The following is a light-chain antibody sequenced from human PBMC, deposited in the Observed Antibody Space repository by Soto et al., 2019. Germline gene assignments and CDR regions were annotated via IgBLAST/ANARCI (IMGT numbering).Light chain of an antibody. CDR2: AAS. CDR3: QQYYTYPWT. V-gene: IGKV1-9*01. J-gene: IGKJ1*01. CDR1: QGIANY. Sequence: DIQLTQSPSFLSASVGDGVTITCRASQGIANYFAWYQQKPGKAPKLLIYAASTLQSGVPSRFSGSGSGTEFTLTISCLQSEDFATYYCQQYYTYPWTFGQGTKVDIK.